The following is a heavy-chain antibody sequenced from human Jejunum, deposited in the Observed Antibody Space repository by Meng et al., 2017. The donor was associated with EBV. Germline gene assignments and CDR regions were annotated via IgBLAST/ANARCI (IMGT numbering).Heavy chain of an antibody. CDR1: GYTFTSSG. V-gene: IGHV7-4-1*02. Sequence: QPEQSGSGVKKPGASVKVSCKASGYTFTSSGINWVRQAPGHGLEWMGWINTNTGYPTYAQDFTGRFVFSLDTSVSTAYLQITSLSTEDNAVYYCARVRPGGGWFDPWGQGTLVTVSS. CDR2: INTNTGYP. CDR3: ARVRPGGGWFDP. D-gene: IGHD2-8*02. J-gene: IGHJ5*02.